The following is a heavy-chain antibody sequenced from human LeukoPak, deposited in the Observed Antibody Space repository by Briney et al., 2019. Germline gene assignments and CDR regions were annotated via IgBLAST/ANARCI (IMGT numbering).Heavy chain of an antibody. Sequence: ASVKVSCKASGYTFTSYGISWVRQAPGQGLEWVGWISAYNGNTNYAQKLQGRVTMTTDTSTSTAYMELRSLRSDDTAVYYCARRDYGDYAGDYYYYMDVWGKGTTVTVSS. CDR2: ISAYNGNT. J-gene: IGHJ6*03. V-gene: IGHV1-18*01. CDR1: GYTFTSYG. D-gene: IGHD4-17*01. CDR3: ARRDYGDYAGDYYYYMDV.